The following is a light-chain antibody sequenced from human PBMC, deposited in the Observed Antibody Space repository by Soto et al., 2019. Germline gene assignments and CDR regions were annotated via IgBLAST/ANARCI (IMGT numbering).Light chain of an antibody. CDR3: QQYLSYPMT. V-gene: IGKV1-5*01. J-gene: IGKJ1*01. CDR2: EAS. CDR1: QSVSGY. Sequence: DIHMTQSPSSLSPSVGDTVTLTCRASQSVSGYLDWYQQKPGEAPKLLIYEASSLESGVPSRFSGSGSRTEFTLTISNLLPEDFATYFCQQYLSYPMTFGQGTRVEIK.